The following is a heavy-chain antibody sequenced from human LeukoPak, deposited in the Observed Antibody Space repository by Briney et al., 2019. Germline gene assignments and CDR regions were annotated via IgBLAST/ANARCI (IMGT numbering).Heavy chain of an antibody. CDR2: IYHSGST. D-gene: IGHD1-26*01. CDR3: ARPMILGATVNDAFDI. J-gene: IGHJ3*02. V-gene: IGHV4-4*02. Sequence: SGTLSLTCAVSGGSISSSNWWSWVRQPPGEGLEWIGEIYHSGSTNYNPSLKSRVTISVDKSKNQFSLKLSSVTAADTAVYYCARPMILGATVNDAFDIWGQGTMVTVSS. CDR1: GGSISSSNW.